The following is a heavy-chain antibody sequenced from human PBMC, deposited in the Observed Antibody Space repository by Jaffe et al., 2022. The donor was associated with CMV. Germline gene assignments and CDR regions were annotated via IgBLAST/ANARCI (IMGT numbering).Heavy chain of an antibody. CDR3: ARDRGGSGWFYHFDD. CDR1: GCTFSTYG. D-gene: IGHD6-19*01. V-gene: IGHV1-69*09. CDR2: ITPIFNIA. Sequence: QVQLVQSGAEVKKPGSSVKVSCKASGCTFSTYGINWVRQAPGQGLEWMGKITPIFNIANYAQKFQGRVTITADKSTCTAYMELSSLRSEDTAVYYCARDRGGSGWFYHFDDWGQGTVVTVSS. J-gene: IGHJ4*02.